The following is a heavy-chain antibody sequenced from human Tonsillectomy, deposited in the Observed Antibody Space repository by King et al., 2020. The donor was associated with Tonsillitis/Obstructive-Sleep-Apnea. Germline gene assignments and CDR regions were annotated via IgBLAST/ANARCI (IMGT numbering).Heavy chain of an antibody. V-gene: IGHV1-69*10. CDR1: GGTFSSYA. Sequence: VQLVQSGAEVKKPGSSVKVSCKASGGTFSSYAISWVRQAPGQGLEWMGGIIPILGIANYAQKFQGRVTITADKSTSTAYMEMSSLRSEDTAVYYCASSHCSSTSWLVCWFEPWGQGTLVTVPS. D-gene: IGHD2-2*01. CDR3: ASSHCSSTSWLVCWFEP. CDR2: IIPILGIA. J-gene: IGHJ5*02.